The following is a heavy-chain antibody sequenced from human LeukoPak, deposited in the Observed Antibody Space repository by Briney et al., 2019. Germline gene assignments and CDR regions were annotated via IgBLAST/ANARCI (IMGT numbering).Heavy chain of an antibody. CDR3: ARGGVGYCTNGVCQSAFDI. J-gene: IGHJ3*02. D-gene: IGHD2-8*01. V-gene: IGHV3-30*03. CDR1: GFTFSSYG. CDR2: ISHDGTVQ. Sequence: PGGSLRLSCAASGFTFSSYGMQWVRQAPGKGLEWVAVISHDGTVQHYADSVKGRFTISRDNSDNTLYLQMNSLRDEDTAVYYCARGGVGYCTNGVCQSAFDIWGQGTMVTVSS.